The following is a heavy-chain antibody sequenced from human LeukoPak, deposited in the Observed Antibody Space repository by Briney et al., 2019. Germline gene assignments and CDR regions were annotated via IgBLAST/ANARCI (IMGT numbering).Heavy chain of an antibody. CDR3: AKTTGGWPRFFDH. CDR2: ISSSSSYI. Sequence: NPGGSLRLSCAASGFTFSSYSMNWVRQAPGKGLEWVSSISSSSSYIYYADSVKGRFTISRDNAKNSLYLQMNSLRAEDTAVYYCAKTTGGWPRFFDHWGQGTLVAVSS. D-gene: IGHD1-1*01. CDR1: GFTFSSYS. V-gene: IGHV3-21*01. J-gene: IGHJ4*02.